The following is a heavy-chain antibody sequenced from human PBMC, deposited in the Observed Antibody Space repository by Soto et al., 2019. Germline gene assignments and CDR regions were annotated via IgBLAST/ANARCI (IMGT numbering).Heavy chain of an antibody. CDR1: GGSFSDFY. V-gene: IGHV4-34*01. CDR2: INHSGST. J-gene: IGHJ4*02. Sequence: SQTLSLTCAVYGGSFSDFYWTWIRQLPGKGLEWIGEINHSGSTNYNPSLKSRVAISVDTSKNQFSLKLSSVTAADTAMYYCARGSTTEKVDSWGQGILVTVSS. CDR3: ARGSTTEKVDS.